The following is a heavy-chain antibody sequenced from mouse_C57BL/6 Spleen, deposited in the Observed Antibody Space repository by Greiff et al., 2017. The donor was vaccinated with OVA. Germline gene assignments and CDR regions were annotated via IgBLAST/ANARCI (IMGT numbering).Heavy chain of an antibody. CDR3: ARDSPYYYGSSYGWFAY. D-gene: IGHD1-1*01. J-gene: IGHJ3*01. CDR2: ISDGGSYT. V-gene: IGHV5-4*01. CDR1: GFTFSSYA. Sequence: EVHLVESGGGLVKPGGSLKLSCAASGFTFSSYAMSWVRQTPEKRLEWVATISDGGSYTYYPDNVKGRFTISRANAKNNLYLQMSHLQSEDTAMYYCARDSPYYYGSSYGWFAYWGQGTLVTVSA.